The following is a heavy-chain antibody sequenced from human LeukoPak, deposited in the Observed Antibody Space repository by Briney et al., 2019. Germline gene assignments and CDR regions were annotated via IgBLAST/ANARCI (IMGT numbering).Heavy chain of an antibody. Sequence: PGGSLRLSCAASGSTFSSYDMSWVRQAPGKGLEWVSAISGSGGSTYYADSVKGGFTISRDNSKHTLYLQMNSLRAEDTAVYYCAKDRGDGAFYIWGQGTMVTVSS. J-gene: IGHJ3*02. CDR1: GSTFSSYD. V-gene: IGHV3-23*01. CDR2: ISGSGGST. CDR3: AKDRGDGAFYI.